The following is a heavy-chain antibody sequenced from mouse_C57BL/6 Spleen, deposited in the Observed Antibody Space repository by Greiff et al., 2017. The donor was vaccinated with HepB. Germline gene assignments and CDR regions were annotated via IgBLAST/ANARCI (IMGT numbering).Heavy chain of an antibody. CDR1: GYSFTGYY. V-gene: IGHV1-31*01. J-gene: IGHJ3*01. D-gene: IGHD2-4*01. CDR3: ARGDYDYDEAWFAY. CDR2: IYPYNGVS. Sequence: EVKLMESGPELVKPGASVKISCKASGYSFTGYYMHWVKQSHGNILDWIGYIYPYNGVSSYNQKFKGKATLTVDKSSSTAYMELRSLTSEDSAVYYCARGDYDYDEAWFAYWGQGTLVTVSA.